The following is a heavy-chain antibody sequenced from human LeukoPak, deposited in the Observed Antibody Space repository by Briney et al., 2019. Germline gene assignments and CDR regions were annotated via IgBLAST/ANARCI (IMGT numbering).Heavy chain of an antibody. CDR2: IRYDGNIK. V-gene: IGHV3-30*02. Sequence: GGSLRLSCGAWVFTFSSYGMLGVRQPPAKGREGVAFIRYDGNIKFYADSVKGRFTIPRDKARNSLYLQINSLRAEATAVYYCARDHHRRYYDDQARDTFDIWGQGTMVTVSS. CDR3: ARDHHRRYYDDQARDTFDI. J-gene: IGHJ3*02. CDR1: VFTFSSYG. D-gene: IGHD3-22*01.